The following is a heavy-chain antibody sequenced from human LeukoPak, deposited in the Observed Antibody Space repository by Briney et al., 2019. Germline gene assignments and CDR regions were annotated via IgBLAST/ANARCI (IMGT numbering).Heavy chain of an antibody. J-gene: IGHJ5*02. D-gene: IGHD2-21*01. CDR1: RFTFSSHW. V-gene: IGHV3-7*01. Sequence: GGSLRLSCAASRFTFSSHWMSWVRQAPRKGLEWVANIKQDGSETYYVESVKGRFTISRDNAKNFLFQQMDGLRAEDTAVYYCARDRALTRPIPPGSWGQGTLVTVSS. CDR3: ARDRALTRPIPPGS. CDR2: IKQDGSET.